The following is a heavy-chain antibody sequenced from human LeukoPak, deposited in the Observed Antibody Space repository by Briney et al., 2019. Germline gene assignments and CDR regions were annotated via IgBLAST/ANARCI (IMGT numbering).Heavy chain of an antibody. CDR3: AKRNGFGSGMIDF. CDR1: GFTFGSFA. J-gene: IGHJ4*02. V-gene: IGHV3-23*01. CDR2: ISGSGGST. D-gene: IGHD3-10*01. Sequence: PGGSLRLSCAASGFTFGSFAMSWVRQAPGKGPEWVSTISGSGGSTYYADSVKGRFTISRDSSEKTLYLEMNTLRAEDTATYYCAKRNGFGSGMIDFWGQGTLVIVSS.